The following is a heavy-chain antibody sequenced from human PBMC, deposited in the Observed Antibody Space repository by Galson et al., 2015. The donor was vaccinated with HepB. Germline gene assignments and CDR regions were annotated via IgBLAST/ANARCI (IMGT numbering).Heavy chain of an antibody. CDR3: ATDSGGAPDAFDI. V-gene: IGHV1-2*06. Sequence: SVKVSCKASGYTFTGYYMHWVRQAPGQGLEWMGRINPNSGGTNYAQKFQGRVTMTRDTSISTAYMELSRLRSDDTAVYYCATDSGGAPDAFDIWGQGTMVTVSS. D-gene: IGHD3-3*01. J-gene: IGHJ3*02. CDR2: INPNSGGT. CDR1: GYTFTGYY.